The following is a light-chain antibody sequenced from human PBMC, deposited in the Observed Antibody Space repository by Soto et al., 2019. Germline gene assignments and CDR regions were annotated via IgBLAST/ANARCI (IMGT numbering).Light chain of an antibody. Sequence: DIVLTQSPGTLSLSPGERATLSCRASETVNSNYLAWYQHKRGQAPRLLIYGASSRATGIPDRFSGSGSGTEFTLTISSLQSEDFAVYYCQQYNNWPPITFGQGTRLEIK. CDR2: GAS. CDR3: QQYNNWPPIT. J-gene: IGKJ5*01. V-gene: IGKV3D-15*01. CDR1: ETVNSNY.